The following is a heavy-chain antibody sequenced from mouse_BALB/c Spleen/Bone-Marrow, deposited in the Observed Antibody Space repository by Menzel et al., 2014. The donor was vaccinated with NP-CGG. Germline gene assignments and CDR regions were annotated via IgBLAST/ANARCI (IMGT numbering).Heavy chain of an antibody. CDR2: ISGYYGDA. Sequence: VQLQQSGAKLVRPGVSVKISCKGSGYTFTDHAIHWVKRSHAKSQEWIGVISGYYGDAIYNQKFKGKATMTVDKSSSTAYMELARLTSEDSAIYYGARSGKVRNAMDYWGQGTSVTVSS. J-gene: IGHJ4*01. D-gene: IGHD2-14*01. CDR3: ARSGKVRNAMDY. CDR1: GYTFTDHA. V-gene: IGHV1S137*01.